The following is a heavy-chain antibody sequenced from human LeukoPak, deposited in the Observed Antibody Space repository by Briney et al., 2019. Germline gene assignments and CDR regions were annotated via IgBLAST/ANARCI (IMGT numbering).Heavy chain of an antibody. V-gene: IGHV3-9*01. CDR1: GFTFDDYA. CDR2: ISWNSGSI. CDR3: ARNVGYYDSSGYRDY. Sequence: GGSLRLSCAASGFTFDDYAMHWVRQAPGKGLEWVSGISWNSGSIGYADSVKGRFTISRDNAKNSLYLQMNSLRAEDTAVYYCARNVGYYDSSGYRDYWGQGTLVTVSS. J-gene: IGHJ4*02. D-gene: IGHD3-22*01.